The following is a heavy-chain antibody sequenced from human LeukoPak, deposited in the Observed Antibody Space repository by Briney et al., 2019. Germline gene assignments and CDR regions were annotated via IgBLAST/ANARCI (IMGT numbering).Heavy chain of an antibody. D-gene: IGHD6-13*01. CDR1: GFTFSSYE. CDR2: ISGSGGST. J-gene: IGHJ4*02. CDR3: AKQPIAAAGTYYFDY. V-gene: IGHV3-23*01. Sequence: GGSLRLSCAASGFTFSSYEMNWVRQAPGKGLEWVSAISGSGGSTYYADSVKGRFTISRDNSKNTLYLQMNSLRAEDTAVYYCAKQPIAAAGTYYFDYWGQGTLVTVSS.